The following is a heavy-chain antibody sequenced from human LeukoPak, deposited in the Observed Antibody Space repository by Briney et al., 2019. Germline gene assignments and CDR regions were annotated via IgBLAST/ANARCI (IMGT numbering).Heavy chain of an antibody. CDR1: GFTFSSYG. Sequence: PGGSLRLSCAASGFTFSSYGMGWVRQAPGRGLEWVSAFSGSGGSTYYADSVKGRFTISRDKSKNTLYLKMNSLRAEDTAVYYCAKDSQWGKVGTKGGYFDYWGQGTLVTVSS. D-gene: IGHD1-26*01. V-gene: IGHV3-23*01. CDR3: AKDSQWGKVGTKGGYFDY. CDR2: FSGSGGST. J-gene: IGHJ4*02.